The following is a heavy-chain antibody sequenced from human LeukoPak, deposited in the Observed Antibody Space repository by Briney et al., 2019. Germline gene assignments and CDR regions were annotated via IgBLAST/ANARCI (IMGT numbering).Heavy chain of an antibody. CDR3: ARHPRYSSGWYSFDY. CDR2: IYPGDSDT. J-gene: IGHJ4*02. V-gene: IGHV5-51*01. CDR1: GYSFTTYW. Sequence: GESLKISCKGSGYSFTTYWIGWVRQMPGKGLEWMGIIYPGDSDTRYSPSFQGQVTISADKSISTAYLQWSSLKASDTATYYCARHPRYSSGWYSFDYWGQGTLVTVSS. D-gene: IGHD6-19*01.